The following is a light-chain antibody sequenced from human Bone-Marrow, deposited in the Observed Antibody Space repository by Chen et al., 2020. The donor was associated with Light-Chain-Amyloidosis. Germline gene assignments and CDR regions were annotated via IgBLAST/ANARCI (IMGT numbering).Light chain of an antibody. Sequence: SSVLTQPSSVSVVPGQTATIACGGNNIGSTSVHWYQQTPGQAPLLVVYDDSDRPPGIPERLSGSNSGNAATLTISRVEAGDEADYYCQVWDRSSDRPVFGGGTKLTVL. J-gene: IGLJ3*02. CDR1: NIGSTS. CDR3: QVWDRSSDRPV. V-gene: IGLV3-21*02. CDR2: DDS.